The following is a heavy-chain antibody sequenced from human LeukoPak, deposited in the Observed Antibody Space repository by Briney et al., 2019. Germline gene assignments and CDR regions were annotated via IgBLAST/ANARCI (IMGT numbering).Heavy chain of an antibody. Sequence: PSETLSLTCTVSGGSISSSSYYWGWIRQPPGKGLEWIGEINHSGSTNYNPSLKSRVTISVDTSKNQISLKLNSVTAADTAVYYCARPQYCSSTTCSGPLAIWGQGTMVTVSS. CDR1: GGSISSSSYY. CDR2: INHSGST. J-gene: IGHJ3*02. V-gene: IGHV4-39*07. D-gene: IGHD2-2*01. CDR3: ARPQYCSSTTCSGPLAI.